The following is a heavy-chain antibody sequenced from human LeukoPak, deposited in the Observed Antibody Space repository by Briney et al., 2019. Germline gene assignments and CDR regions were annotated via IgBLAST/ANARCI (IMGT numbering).Heavy chain of an antibody. CDR3: TRTTEGGYSYGYFYYYYMDV. CDR1: GGSISDYY. D-gene: IGHD5-18*01. V-gene: IGHV4-59*01. J-gene: IGHJ6*03. CDR2: IHYSGST. Sequence: SETLSLTCTVSGGSISDYYWSWIRQPPGKTLEWIGYIHYSGSTNYNPSLKSRVTISVDTSKNQFSLKLTSMTAADTAVYYCTRTTEGGYSYGYFYYYYMDVWGKGTTVTISS.